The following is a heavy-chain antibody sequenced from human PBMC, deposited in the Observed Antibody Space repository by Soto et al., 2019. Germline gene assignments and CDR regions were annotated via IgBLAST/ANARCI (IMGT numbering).Heavy chain of an antibody. CDR2: IYYSGST. Sequence: SETLSLTCIVSGGSINSGNHYWGWIRQSPGKGLEWIGYIYYSGSTNYNPSLRSRVTISVDTSKNQFSLKLSSVTAADTAVYYCARLLGADFWSGYRNLWYFDYWGQGTLVTVSS. CDR3: ARLLGADFWSGYRNLWYFDY. J-gene: IGHJ4*02. V-gene: IGHV4-61*05. D-gene: IGHD3-3*01. CDR1: GGSINSGNHY.